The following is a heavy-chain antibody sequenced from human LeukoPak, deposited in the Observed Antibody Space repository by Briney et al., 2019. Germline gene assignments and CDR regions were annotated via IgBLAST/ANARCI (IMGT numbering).Heavy chain of an antibody. CDR3: ARDYYLDY. CDR1: GFTFSSYE. V-gene: IGHV3-48*03. Sequence: GGSLRLSCAASGFTFSSYEMNWVRQAPGQGLEWLSYISSGGSTIYYADSVKGRFTISRDNANNSLFLQMHSLRAEDTAVYYCARDYYLDYWGQGTLVTVSS. J-gene: IGHJ4*02. CDR2: ISSGGSTI.